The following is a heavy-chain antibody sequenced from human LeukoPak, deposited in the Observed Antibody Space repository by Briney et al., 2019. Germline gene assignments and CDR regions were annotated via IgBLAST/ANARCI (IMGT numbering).Heavy chain of an antibody. V-gene: IGHV3-30*02. CDR3: ARDGYCGSGSYWGLGYYYYYYMDV. CDR1: GFTFSSYG. Sequence: GGTLRLSCAASGFTFSSYGMHWVRQAPGKGLEWVAFIRYDGSNKYYADSVKGRFTISRDNSKNTLYLQMNSLRAEDTAAYYCARDGYCGSGSYWGLGYYYYYYMDVWGKGTTVTISS. J-gene: IGHJ6*03. CDR2: IRYDGSNK. D-gene: IGHD3-10*01.